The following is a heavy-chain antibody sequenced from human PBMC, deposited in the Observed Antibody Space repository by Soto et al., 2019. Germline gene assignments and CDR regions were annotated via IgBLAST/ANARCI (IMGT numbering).Heavy chain of an antibody. Sequence: ASVKVSCKASGGTFSSYAISWVRQAPGQGLEWMGGIIPIFGTPNYAQKFQGRVTITADESTSTAYMELSSLRSDDTAVYYCARVSPDSGSYYRGHYAFDIWGQGTMVTVSS. V-gene: IGHV1-69*13. CDR2: IIPIFGTP. D-gene: IGHD1-26*01. CDR1: GGTFSSYA. CDR3: ARVSPDSGSYYRGHYAFDI. J-gene: IGHJ3*02.